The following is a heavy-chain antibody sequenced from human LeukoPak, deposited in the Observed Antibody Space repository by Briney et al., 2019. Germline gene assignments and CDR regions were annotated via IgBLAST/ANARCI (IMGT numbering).Heavy chain of an antibody. CDR3: TSTRRQWLVHYYYYYGMDV. CDR1: GFTFSNAW. J-gene: IGHJ6*04. V-gene: IGHV3-15*01. Sequence: GGSLRLPCVASGFTFSNAWMSWVRQAPGKGLEWVGRIKSKTGGGTTDYAAPVKGRFTISRDDSKNTLYLQMNSLKTEDTAVYYCTSTRRQWLVHYYYYYGMDVWGKGTTVTVSS. D-gene: IGHD6-19*01. CDR2: IKSKTGGGTT.